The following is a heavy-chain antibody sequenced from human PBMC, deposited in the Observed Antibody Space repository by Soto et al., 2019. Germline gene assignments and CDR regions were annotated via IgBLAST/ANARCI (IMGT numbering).Heavy chain of an antibody. CDR3: AAGSGWTSDC. Sequence: EVQLVESGGGLVQPGGSLRLSCEASGFTFGAYYMTWVRQAPGKGLEWVANIEKDGSEKNYVDSVKGRFTISRDNAKNSLYLQMNGLRAEDTAVYYCAAGSGWTSDCWGQGIHVPVSS. D-gene: IGHD6-19*01. J-gene: IGHJ4*01. V-gene: IGHV3-7*05. CDR2: IEKDGSEK. CDR1: GFTFGAYY.